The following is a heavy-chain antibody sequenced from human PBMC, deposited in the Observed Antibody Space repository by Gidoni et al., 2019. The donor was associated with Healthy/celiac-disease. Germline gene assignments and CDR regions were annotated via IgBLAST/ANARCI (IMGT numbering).Heavy chain of an antibody. Sequence: RYSPSFQGQVTISADKSISTAYLQWSSLKASDTAMYYCARHGGGRGSFDYWGQGTLVTVSS. D-gene: IGHD3-16*01. V-gene: IGHV5-51*01. CDR3: ARHGGGRGSFDY. J-gene: IGHJ4*02.